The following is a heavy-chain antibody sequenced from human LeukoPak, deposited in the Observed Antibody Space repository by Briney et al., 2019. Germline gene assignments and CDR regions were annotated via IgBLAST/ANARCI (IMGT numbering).Heavy chain of an antibody. J-gene: IGHJ3*02. CDR1: GFTFSDYY. D-gene: IGHD3-22*01. CDR3: AKIYRPNYYDSSGPTDAFDI. V-gene: IGHV3-11*01. CDR2: ISGSGTTI. Sequence: GGSLRLSCAASGFTFSDYYMSWIRQAPGKGLEWVSYISGSGTTIYYADSVKGRFTISRDNSKNTLYLQMNSLRAEDTAVYYCAKIYRPNYYDSSGPTDAFDIWGQGTMVTVSS.